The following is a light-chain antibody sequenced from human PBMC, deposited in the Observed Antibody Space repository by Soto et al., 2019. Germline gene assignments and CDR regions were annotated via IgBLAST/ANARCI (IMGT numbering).Light chain of an antibody. CDR3: QQSYRSPYT. J-gene: IGKJ2*01. CDR1: QSINIY. CDR2: GAS. V-gene: IGKV1-39*01. Sequence: IQMTQSPSSLSASVGDSVTVTCRASQSINIYLNWYQQKPGKAPTLLIYGASSLQSGVPSRFTGGGYRTAVTLTISSLQPEDFATYYCQQSYRSPYTFGQGTKLEIK.